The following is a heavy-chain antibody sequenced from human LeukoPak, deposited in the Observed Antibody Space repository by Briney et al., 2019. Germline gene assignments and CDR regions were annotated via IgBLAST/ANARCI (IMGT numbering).Heavy chain of an antibody. J-gene: IGHJ4*02. V-gene: IGHV3-7*03. Sequence: GGSLRLSCAASGFTFSSYWMSWVRQAPGKGLEWVANIKQDGSEKYYVDSVKGRFTISRDNAKNSLYLQMNSLRAEDTAVYYCAKTRITMVRGVIVHFDYWGQGTLVTVSS. CDR1: GFTFSSYW. D-gene: IGHD3-10*01. CDR2: IKQDGSEK. CDR3: AKTRITMVRGVIVHFDY.